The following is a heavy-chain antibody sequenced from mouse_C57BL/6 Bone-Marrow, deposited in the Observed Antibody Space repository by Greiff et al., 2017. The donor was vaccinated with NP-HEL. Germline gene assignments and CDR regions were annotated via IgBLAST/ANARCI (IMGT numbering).Heavy chain of an antibody. CDR3: ARGNGNALYYYAMDY. CDR2: IDPSDSYT. V-gene: IGHV1-59*01. Sequence: QVQLQQPGAELVRPGTSVKLSCKASGYTFTSYWMHWVKQRPGQGLEWIGVIDPSDSYTNYNQKFKGKATLTVDTSSSTAYMQISSLTSEDSAVYYCARGNGNALYYYAMDYWGQGTSVTVSS. CDR1: GYTFTSYW. J-gene: IGHJ4*01. D-gene: IGHD2-1*01.